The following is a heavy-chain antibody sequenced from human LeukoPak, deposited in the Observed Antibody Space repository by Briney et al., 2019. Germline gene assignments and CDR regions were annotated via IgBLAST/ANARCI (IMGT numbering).Heavy chain of an antibody. CDR2: SYYSGST. CDR3: ARGRGDYKSPNWFDC. Sequence: SETLSLTCTVSGGSISYQYWAWIRQPPGRRLEWIGYSYYSGSTTYSPSLKSRVTISVDTSNNLFSLELRSVSAADTAAYYCARGRGDYKSPNWFDCWGQGILVTVSS. V-gene: IGHV4-59*11. D-gene: IGHD4-17*01. CDR1: GGSISYQY. J-gene: IGHJ5*01.